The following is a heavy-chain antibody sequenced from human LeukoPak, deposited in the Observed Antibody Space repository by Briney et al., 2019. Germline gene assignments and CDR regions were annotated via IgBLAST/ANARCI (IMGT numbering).Heavy chain of an antibody. CDR3: ATRVRGVMGYYYGMDV. V-gene: IGHV3-53*04. Sequence: PGGSLRLSCAASGFTVSSNYTSWVRRAPGKGLEWVSVIYSGGSTYYADSVKGRFTTSRHNSKNTLYLQMNSLRAEDTAVYYCATRVRGVMGYYYGMDVWGQGTTVTVSS. J-gene: IGHJ6*02. D-gene: IGHD3-10*01. CDR2: IYSGGST. CDR1: GFTVSSNY.